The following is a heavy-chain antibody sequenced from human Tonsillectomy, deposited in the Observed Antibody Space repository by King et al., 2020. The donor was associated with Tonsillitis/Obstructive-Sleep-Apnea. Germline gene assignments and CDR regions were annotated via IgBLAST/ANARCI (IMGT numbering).Heavy chain of an antibody. CDR2: IGGRGCST. Sequence: VQLVESGGGLVQLGGSLRLSCAASVFTFSSYSMSWFCQAPGKGLEWVSFIGGRGCSTFYAASVKGRFTISRDKSKNTLFLQMNSLRAEDTAVYYCAKELLEWLSPIDYWGQGTLVTVSS. CDR3: AKELLEWLSPIDY. V-gene: IGHV3-23*04. J-gene: IGHJ4*02. CDR1: VFTFSSYS. D-gene: IGHD3-3*01.